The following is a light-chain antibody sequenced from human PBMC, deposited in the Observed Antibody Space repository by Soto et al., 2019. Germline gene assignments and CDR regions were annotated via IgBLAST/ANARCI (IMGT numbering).Light chain of an antibody. J-gene: IGLJ1*01. Sequence: QSVLTQPPSASGTPGQRVTISCSGSSFNIESNYVYWYQQLPGTAPKLLIYRNNQRPSGVPDRFSGSKSGTSASLAISGLRSEDEADYYCAAWDDSLSGYVFGTGTKVTVL. CDR1: SFNIESNY. CDR2: RNN. V-gene: IGLV1-47*01. CDR3: AAWDDSLSGYV.